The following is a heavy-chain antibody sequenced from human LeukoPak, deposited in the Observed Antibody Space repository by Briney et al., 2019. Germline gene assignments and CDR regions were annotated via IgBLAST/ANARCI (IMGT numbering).Heavy chain of an antibody. J-gene: IGHJ5*02. CDR3: ARGGNYDILTGYTQAVWFDP. Sequence: SETLSLTCTVSGGSISSYYRSWIRQPPGKGLEWIGYIYYSGSTNYNPSLKSRVTISVDTSKNQFSLKLSSVTAADTAVYYCARGGNYDILTGYTQAVWFDPWGQGTLVTVSS. V-gene: IGHV4-59*01. CDR1: GGSISSYY. D-gene: IGHD3-9*01. CDR2: IYYSGST.